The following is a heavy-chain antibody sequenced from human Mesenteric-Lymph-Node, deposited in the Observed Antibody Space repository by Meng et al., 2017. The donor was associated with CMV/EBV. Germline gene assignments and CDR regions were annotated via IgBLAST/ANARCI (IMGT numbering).Heavy chain of an antibody. CDR1: GFTFDDYG. D-gene: IGHD6-19*01. V-gene: IGHV3-20*04. Sequence: GESLKISCAASGFTFDDYGMSWVRQAPGKGLEWVSGINWNGGSTGYADSVKGRFTISRDNAKNSLYLQMNSLRAEDTALYYCAGVPSGWYFDYWGQGTLVTVS. CDR3: AGVPSGWYFDY. CDR2: INWNGGST. J-gene: IGHJ4*02.